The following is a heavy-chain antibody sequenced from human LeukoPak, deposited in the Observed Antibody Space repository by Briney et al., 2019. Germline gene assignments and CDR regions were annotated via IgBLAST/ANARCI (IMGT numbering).Heavy chain of an antibody. J-gene: IGHJ4*02. CDR2: INDSDGNT. CDR3: ARERGEFGGSYFLDY. CDR1: GYTFTSYA. V-gene: IGHV1-3*03. Sequence: ASVKVSCKASGYTFTSYALHWVRRAPGQSLEWMGYINDSDGNTKYSQEFQGRVTITRDTSASIVYMELSSLRSEDMDFYYCARERGEFGGSYFLDYWGQGTLVTVSS. D-gene: IGHD1-26*01.